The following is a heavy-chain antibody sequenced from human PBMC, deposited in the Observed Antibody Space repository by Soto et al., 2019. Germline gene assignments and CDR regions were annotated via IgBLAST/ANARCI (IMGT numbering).Heavy chain of an antibody. V-gene: IGHV3-33*01. CDR3: ARVGGIAAAGSGYYYHGMDV. CDR1: GFTFSSYG. J-gene: IGHJ6*02. Sequence: GGSLRLSCAASGFTFSSYGMHWVRQAPGKGLEWVAVIWYDGSNKYYADSVKGRFTISRDNSKNTLYLQMNSLRAEDTAVYYCARVGGIAAAGSGYYYHGMDVWGQGTXVTVSS. CDR2: IWYDGSNK. D-gene: IGHD6-13*01.